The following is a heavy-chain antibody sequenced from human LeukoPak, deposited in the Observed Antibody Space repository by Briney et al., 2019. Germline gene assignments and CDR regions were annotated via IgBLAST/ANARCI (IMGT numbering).Heavy chain of an antibody. CDR3: ARVEYYGSGSYYSSYYYYYYGMDV. CDR2: ISSSGSTI. CDR1: GFTFSDYY. Sequence: GGSLRLSCAASGFTFSDYYMSWIRQAPGKGLEWVSYISSSGSTIYYADSVKGRFTISRDNAKNSLYPQMNSLRAEDTAVYYCARVEYYGSGSYYSSYYYYYYGMDVWGQGTTVTVSS. J-gene: IGHJ6*02. D-gene: IGHD3-10*01. V-gene: IGHV3-11*01.